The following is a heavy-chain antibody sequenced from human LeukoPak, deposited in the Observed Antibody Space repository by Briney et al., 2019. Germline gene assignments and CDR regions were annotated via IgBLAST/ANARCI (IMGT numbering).Heavy chain of an antibody. J-gene: IGHJ1*01. CDR2: IYYSGST. D-gene: IGHD5-18*01. CDR1: GGSISSGGYY. CDR3: ARGPHTAMAPHAEYFQH. V-gene: IGHV4-31*03. Sequence: TLSLTCTVSGGSISSGGYYRSWIRQHPGKGLEWIGYIYYSGSTYYNPSLKSRVTISVDTSKNQFSLKLSSVTAADTAVYYCARGPHTAMAPHAEYFQHWGQGTLVTVSS.